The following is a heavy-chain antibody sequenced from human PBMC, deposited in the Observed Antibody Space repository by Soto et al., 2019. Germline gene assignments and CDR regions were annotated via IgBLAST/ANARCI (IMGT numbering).Heavy chain of an antibody. CDR3: AKEHYGDFDY. J-gene: IGHJ4*02. D-gene: IGHD4-17*01. CDR1: GFTFSSYR. V-gene: IGHV3-30*18. CDR2: ISYDGSNK. Sequence: QVQLVESGGGVVQPGRSLRLSCAASGFTFSSYRMHWVRQAPGKGLEWVAVISYDGSNKYYAASVKGRFTISRDTSKNTLYMQMNSLRAEDTAVYYCAKEHYGDFDYWGQGTLVTVSS.